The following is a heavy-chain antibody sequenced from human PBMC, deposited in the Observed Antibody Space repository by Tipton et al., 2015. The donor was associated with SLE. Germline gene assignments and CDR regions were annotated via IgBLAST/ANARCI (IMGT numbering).Heavy chain of an antibody. J-gene: IGHJ6*03. CDR2: ISSSGSTI. CDR1: GFTFSSYE. CDR3: ARVGAGTDYYYYYMDV. Sequence: SLRLSCAASGFTFSSYEMNWVRQAPGKGLEWVSCISSSGSTIYYADSVKGRFTISRDNAKNSLYLQMNSLRAEDTAVYYCARVGAGTDYYYYYMDVWGKGTTVTVSS. V-gene: IGHV3-48*03. D-gene: IGHD6-19*01.